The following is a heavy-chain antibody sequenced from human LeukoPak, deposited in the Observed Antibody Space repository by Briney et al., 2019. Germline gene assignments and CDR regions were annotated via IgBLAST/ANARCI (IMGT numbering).Heavy chain of an antibody. Sequence: KAGGSLRLSCAASGFTFSSYSMNWVRQAPGKGLEWVSSISSSSSYIYYADSVKGRFTISRDNAKNSLYLQMNSLRAEDTAVYYCARDPVVGVLVGYYFDYWGQGTLVTVSS. J-gene: IGHJ4*02. V-gene: IGHV3-21*03. D-gene: IGHD2-8*02. CDR1: GFTFSSYS. CDR2: ISSSSSYI. CDR3: ARDPVVGVLVGYYFDY.